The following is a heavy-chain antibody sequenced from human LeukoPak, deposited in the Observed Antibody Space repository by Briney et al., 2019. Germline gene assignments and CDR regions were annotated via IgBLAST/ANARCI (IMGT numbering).Heavy chain of an antibody. Sequence: GGPLRLSCAASGFTFSSYGMHWVRQAPGKGLEWVAAISYDGSYKYYADSVKGRFTISRDNSKNTLYLQMNSLRAEDTAVYYCAKVGDYGDYALDYWGQGTLVTVSS. D-gene: IGHD4-17*01. J-gene: IGHJ4*02. V-gene: IGHV3-30*18. CDR1: GFTFSSYG. CDR2: ISYDGSYK. CDR3: AKVGDYGDYALDY.